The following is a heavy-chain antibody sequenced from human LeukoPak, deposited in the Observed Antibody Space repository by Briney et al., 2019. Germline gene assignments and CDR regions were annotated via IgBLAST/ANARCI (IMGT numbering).Heavy chain of an antibody. J-gene: IGHJ5*02. CDR3: AREGYYDSSGYNNWFDP. CDR2: IYYSGST. D-gene: IGHD3-22*01. Sequence: PSETLSPTCTVSGGSISSYYWSWIRQPPGKGLEWIGYIYYSGSTNYNPSLKSRVTISVDTSKNQFSLKVSSVTAADTAVYYCAREGYYDSSGYNNWFDPCGQGTLVTVSS. CDR1: GGSISSYY. V-gene: IGHV4-59*01.